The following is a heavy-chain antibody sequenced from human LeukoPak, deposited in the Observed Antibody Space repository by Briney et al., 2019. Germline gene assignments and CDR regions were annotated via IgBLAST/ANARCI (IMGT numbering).Heavy chain of an antibody. J-gene: IGHJ5*02. D-gene: IGHD6-13*01. CDR1: GGSISSYY. CDR2: IYYSGST. CDR3: AGDAIAAAGTRWFDP. V-gene: IGHV4-59*01. Sequence: SETLSLTCTVSGGSISSYYWSWIRQPPGKGLEWIGYIYYSGSTNYNPSLKSRVTISVDTSKNQFSLKLSSVTAADTAVYYCAGDAIAAAGTRWFDPWGQGTLVTVSS.